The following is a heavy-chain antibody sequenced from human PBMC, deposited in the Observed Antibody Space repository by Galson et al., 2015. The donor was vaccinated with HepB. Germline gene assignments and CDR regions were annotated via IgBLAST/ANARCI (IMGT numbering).Heavy chain of an antibody. J-gene: IGHJ1*01. V-gene: IGHV3-23*01. CDR2: ISGSGGST. Sequence: SLRLSCAASGFTFSCYAMSWVRQAPGKGLEWVSAISGSGGSTYYADSVKGRFTISRDNSKNTLYLQMNSLRAEDTAVYYCAKDQAVAGTGWRGFQHWGQGTLVTVSS. D-gene: IGHD6-19*01. CDR3: AKDQAVAGTGWRGFQH. CDR1: GFTFSCYA.